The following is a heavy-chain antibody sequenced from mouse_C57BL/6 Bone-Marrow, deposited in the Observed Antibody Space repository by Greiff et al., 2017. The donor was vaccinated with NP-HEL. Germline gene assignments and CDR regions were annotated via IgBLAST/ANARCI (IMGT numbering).Heavy chain of an antibody. CDR2: IYPGSGST. D-gene: IGHD2-3*01. CDR3: AREINPYDGYYDWYFDV. V-gene: IGHV1-55*01. Sequence: VQLQQPGAELVKPGASVKMSCKASGYTFTSYWITWVKQRPGQGLEWIGDIYPGSGSTNYNEKFKSKATLTVDTSSSTAYMQLSSLTSEDSAVYYCAREINPYDGYYDWYFDVWGTGTTVTVSS. J-gene: IGHJ1*03. CDR1: GYTFTSYW.